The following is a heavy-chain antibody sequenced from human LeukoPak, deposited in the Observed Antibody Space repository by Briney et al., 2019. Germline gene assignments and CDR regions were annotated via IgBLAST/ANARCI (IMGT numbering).Heavy chain of an antibody. V-gene: IGHV3-74*01. Sequence: GGSLRLSCAASGFTFSSYWMHWVRQAAGKGLVWVSRINTDGSSTSYADSVKGRFTISRDNAKNTLYLQMNSLRAEDTAVYYCARGGLQGYYYMDVWGKGTTVTVSS. CDR2: INTDGSST. J-gene: IGHJ6*03. CDR1: GFTFSSYW. D-gene: IGHD5-24*01. CDR3: ARGGLQGYYYMDV.